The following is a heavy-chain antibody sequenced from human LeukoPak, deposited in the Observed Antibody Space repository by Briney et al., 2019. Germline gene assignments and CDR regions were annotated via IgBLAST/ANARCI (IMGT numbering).Heavy chain of an antibody. Sequence: GRSLRLSCAASGFTFSNYGMHWVRQAPGKGLEWVAVIWYDGGNKYYADSVKGRFTISRDNSKNTLYLQMNSLRAEDTAIYYCAKRTTGPIRYFDYWGQGTLVTVSS. J-gene: IGHJ4*02. CDR1: GFTFSNYG. CDR3: AKRTTGPIRYFDY. V-gene: IGHV3-33*06. D-gene: IGHD1-7*01. CDR2: IWYDGGNK.